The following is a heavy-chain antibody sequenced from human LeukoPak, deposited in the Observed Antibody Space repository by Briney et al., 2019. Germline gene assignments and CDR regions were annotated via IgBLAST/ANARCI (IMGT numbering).Heavy chain of an antibody. CDR2: IRYDGSNK. CDR3: AREGNSDFDY. J-gene: IGHJ4*02. CDR1: GFTFSSYG. D-gene: IGHD1-26*01. V-gene: IGHV3-30*02. Sequence: GGSLRLSCAASGFTFSSYGMHWVRQAPGKGLEWVAFIRYDGSNKYYADSVKGRFTISRDNAKNSLYLQMNSLRAEDTAVYYCAREGNSDFDYWGQGTLVTVSS.